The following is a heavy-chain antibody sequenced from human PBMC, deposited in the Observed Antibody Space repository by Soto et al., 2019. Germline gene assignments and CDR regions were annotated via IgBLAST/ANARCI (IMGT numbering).Heavy chain of an antibody. CDR1: GYTFSTYG. D-gene: IGHD1-1*01. CDR3: ARAWKGAEGFAP. Sequence: QVQLVQSGAEVKKPGASVKVSCKASGYTFSTYGFSWVRQAPGQGLEWMGWIGADNGDTNYAQNFQGRVTMTTDTSTTTSYLELRSLTSGDTAVYFCARAWKGAEGFAPWGQGTLVTVSS. J-gene: IGHJ5*02. V-gene: IGHV1-18*01. CDR2: IGADNGDT.